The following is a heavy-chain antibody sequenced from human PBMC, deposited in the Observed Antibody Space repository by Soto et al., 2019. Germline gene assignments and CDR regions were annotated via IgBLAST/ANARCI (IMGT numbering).Heavy chain of an antibody. Sequence: PSETLSLTCAVYGGSFSGYYWSWIRQPPGKGLEWIGGASHCGSTNYNPSLKSRATISVDSSKNHFSLKLSSVTAADTAVYYCARLLVTCPSYSSYFEMDVWGRGTKVTVTS. J-gene: IGHJ6*04. CDR3: ARLLVTCPSYSSYFEMDV. D-gene: IGHD6-13*01. V-gene: IGHV4-34*01. CDR2: ASHCGST. CDR1: GGSFSGYY.